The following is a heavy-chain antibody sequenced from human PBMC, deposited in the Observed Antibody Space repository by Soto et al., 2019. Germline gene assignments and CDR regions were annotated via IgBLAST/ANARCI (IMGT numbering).Heavy chain of an antibody. CDR2: IVVGSGNT. Sequence: SVKVSCKASGFTFTSSAVQWVRQARGQRLEWIGWIVVGSGNTNYAQKFQERVTITRDMSTSTAYMELRSLRSDDTAVYYCAREVPGTGTGYDYWGQGTLVTVSS. D-gene: IGHD1-1*01. V-gene: IGHV1-58*01. J-gene: IGHJ4*02. CDR1: GFTFTSSA. CDR3: AREVPGTGTGYDY.